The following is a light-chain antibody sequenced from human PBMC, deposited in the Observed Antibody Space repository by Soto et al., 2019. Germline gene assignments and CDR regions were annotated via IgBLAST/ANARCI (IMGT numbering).Light chain of an antibody. Sequence: EIVLTQSPATLSLSPGERATLSCRASQSVSSYLAWYQQKPGQAPRLLIYDASNRATGIPARFSGSGSGTDFPLTISSLEPEDFAVYYCQQRGNSPPTFGQGTKVEIK. V-gene: IGKV3-11*01. CDR3: QQRGNSPPT. CDR2: DAS. CDR1: QSVSSY. J-gene: IGKJ1*01.